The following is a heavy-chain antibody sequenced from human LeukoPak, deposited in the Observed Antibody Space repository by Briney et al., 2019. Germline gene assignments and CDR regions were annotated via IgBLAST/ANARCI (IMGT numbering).Heavy chain of an antibody. J-gene: IGHJ4*02. CDR3: ARILWYSYGYVDY. D-gene: IGHD5-18*01. CDR2: IYYSGGT. Sequence: SETLSLTCTVSGGSISGFYWSWIRQPPGKGLEWIGYIYYSGGTNYNPSLKSRVTISVDTSKNQFSLKLSSVTAADTAVYYCARILWYSYGYVDYWGQGTLVTVSS. V-gene: IGHV4-59*12. CDR1: GGSISGFY.